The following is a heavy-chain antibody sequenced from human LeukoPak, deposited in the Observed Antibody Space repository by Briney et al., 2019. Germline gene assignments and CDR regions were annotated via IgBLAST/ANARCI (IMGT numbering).Heavy chain of an antibody. V-gene: IGHV4-30-4*01. CDR2: IYYSGTT. Sequence: SETLSFTCTVSGGSVSSADCYWSWIRQPPGKGLEWIGYIYYSGTTYYNPSLKSRVIISGDTSKNQFSLKLSSVTAADTAVYYCARAEGTIATTGTSTIDYWGQGTLSPSPQ. CDR1: GGSVSSADCY. D-gene: IGHD6-13*01. CDR3: ARAEGTIATTGTSTIDY. J-gene: IGHJ4*02.